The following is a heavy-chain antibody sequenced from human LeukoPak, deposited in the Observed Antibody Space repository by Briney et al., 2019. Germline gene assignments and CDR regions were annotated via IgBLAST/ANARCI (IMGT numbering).Heavy chain of an antibody. CDR1: GGTFSSYA. J-gene: IGHJ4*02. CDR3: ARGYYDSSGSFDY. CDR2: IIPILGIA. V-gene: IGHV1-69*04. D-gene: IGHD3-22*01. Sequence: SVKVSCKASGGTFSSYAISWVRQAPGQGLEWMRRIIPILGIANYAQKFQGRFTITADKSTSTAYMELSSLRSEDTAVYYCARGYYDSSGSFDYWGQGTLVTVSS.